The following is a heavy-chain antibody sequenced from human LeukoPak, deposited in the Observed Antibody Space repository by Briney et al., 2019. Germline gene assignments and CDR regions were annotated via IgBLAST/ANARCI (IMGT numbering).Heavy chain of an antibody. D-gene: IGHD4-17*01. CDR2: VYYSGST. J-gene: IGHJ4*02. Sequence: PSETLSLTCTVSGGSISSYYWSWIRRPPGKGLEWIGYVYYSGSTHYNPSLKSRVTISLDTSKNQFSLKLSSVTAADTAVYYCARVGHDYGDYADYWGQGTLVTVSS. V-gene: IGHV4-59*01. CDR1: GGSISSYY. CDR3: ARVGHDYGDYADY.